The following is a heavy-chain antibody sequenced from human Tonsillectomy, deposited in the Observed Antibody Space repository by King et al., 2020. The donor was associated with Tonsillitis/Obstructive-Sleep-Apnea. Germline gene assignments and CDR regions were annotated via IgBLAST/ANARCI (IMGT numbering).Heavy chain of an antibody. Sequence: QLVQSGAEVKKPGASVKVSCKASGYTFTSYGISWVRQAPGQGLEWMGWISAYNGNTNYAQKLKGRVTMTTDTSKNTAYMELRSLRSDDTAVYYCARDKGLNCYGTRPFDYWGQGTLVTVSS. V-gene: IGHV1-18*01. D-gene: IGHD2-2*01. CDR1: GYTFTSYG. CDR3: ARDKGLNCYGTRPFDY. J-gene: IGHJ4*02. CDR2: ISAYNGNT.